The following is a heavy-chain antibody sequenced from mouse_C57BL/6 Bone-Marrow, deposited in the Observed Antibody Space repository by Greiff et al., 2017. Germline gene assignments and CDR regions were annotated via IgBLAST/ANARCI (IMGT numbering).Heavy chain of an antibody. V-gene: IGHV1-81*01. D-gene: IGHD2-1*01. Sequence: VQLQQSGAELARPGASVKLSCKASGYTFTSYGISWVKQRTGQGLEWIGEIYPRSGNTYYNAKFKGKATLTADKSSSTAYMELRSLTSEDSAVYFCARYGNYVGFAYWGQGTLVTVSA. CDR1: GYTFTSYG. J-gene: IGHJ3*01. CDR2: IYPRSGNT. CDR3: ARYGNYVGFAY.